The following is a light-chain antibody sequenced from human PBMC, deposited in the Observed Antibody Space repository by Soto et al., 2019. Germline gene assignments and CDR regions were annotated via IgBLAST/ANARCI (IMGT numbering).Light chain of an antibody. J-gene: IGKJ1*01. CDR1: QRVSSNH. Sequence: EVVLTQSPGTLSLSPGERATLSCRASQRVSSNHLAWYQQKRGQPHRLLIYGAYSRATGTPGRFSGSGSGTDFTLTITRLEPEDFAVYYCKQYGSSPQTFGQGTKVDIK. CDR3: KQYGSSPQT. CDR2: GAY. V-gene: IGKV3-20*01.